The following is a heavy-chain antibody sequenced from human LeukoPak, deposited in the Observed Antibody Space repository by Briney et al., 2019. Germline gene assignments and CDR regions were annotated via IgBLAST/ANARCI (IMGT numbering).Heavy chain of an antibody. CDR1: GDSISTTNYY. V-gene: IGHV4-39*06. CDR3: ARVRRSLNWFDS. CDR2: IYYSGIT. J-gene: IGHJ5*01. Sequence: SETLSLTCAVSGDSISTTNYYWGWIRQPPGKGLEWIGIIYYSGITRYNPSLKSRVTILVDTSKNQFPLKLSSVTDADTAVYYCARVRRSLNWFDSWGQGTLVTVSS. D-gene: IGHD3-3*01.